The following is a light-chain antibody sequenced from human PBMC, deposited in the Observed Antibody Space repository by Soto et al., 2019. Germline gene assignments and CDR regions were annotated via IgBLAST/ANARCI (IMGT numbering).Light chain of an antibody. CDR2: DVS. CDR1: SSDVGGYNY. V-gene: IGLV2-11*01. CDR3: CSYAGTYTGV. Sequence: QSALTQPRSVSGSPGQAVTISCTGTSSDVGGYNYVSWYQQHPGKAPKLMIYDVSQRPSGVPNRFSGSKSDNTASLIISGLQAEDEADYYCCSYAGTYTGVFGGGTKLTVL. J-gene: IGLJ3*02.